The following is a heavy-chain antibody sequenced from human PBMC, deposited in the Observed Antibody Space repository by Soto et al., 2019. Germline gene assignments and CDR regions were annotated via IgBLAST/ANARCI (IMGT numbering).Heavy chain of an antibody. CDR1: GYTFTSYY. CDR3: AREAAPAATPYYYYYGMDV. Sequence: ASVKVSCKASGYTFTSYYMHWVRQAPGQGLEWMGIINPSGGSTSYAQKFQGRVTMTRDTSTSTVYMELSSLRSEDTAVYYCAREAAPAATPYYYYYGMDVWGQGTTVTVSS. CDR2: INPSGGST. D-gene: IGHD2-15*01. V-gene: IGHV1-46*01. J-gene: IGHJ6*02.